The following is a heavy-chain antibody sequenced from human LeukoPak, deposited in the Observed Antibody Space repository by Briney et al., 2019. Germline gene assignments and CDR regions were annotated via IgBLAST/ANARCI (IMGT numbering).Heavy chain of an antibody. D-gene: IGHD3-10*01. CDR3: AKHYGSGSYGSYYYYNMDV. V-gene: IGHV3-23*01. CDR2: ISGSGGST. Sequence: GGSLRLSCAVSGFTFSSYAMSWVRQAPGKGLEWVSVISGSGGSTYYADSVKGRFTISRDNSMNTLYAQMNSLRAEDTAVYYCAKHYGSGSYGSYYYYNMDVWGKGTTVTVSS. J-gene: IGHJ6*03. CDR1: GFTFSSYA.